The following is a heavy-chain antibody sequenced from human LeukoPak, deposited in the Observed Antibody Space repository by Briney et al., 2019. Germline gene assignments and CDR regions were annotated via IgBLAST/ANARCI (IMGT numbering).Heavy chain of an antibody. CDR3: ARDWAFRWFGEFVSDWFDP. D-gene: IGHD3-10*01. CDR1: GYTFTSYA. CDR2: INTNTGNP. J-gene: IGHJ5*02. V-gene: IGHV7-4-1*02. Sequence: GASVKVSCKASGYTFTSYAMNWVRQAPGQGLEWMGWINTNTGNPTYAQGFTGRFVFSLDTSVSTAYLQISSLKAEDTAVYYCARDWAFRWFGEFVSDWFDPWGQGTLVTVSS.